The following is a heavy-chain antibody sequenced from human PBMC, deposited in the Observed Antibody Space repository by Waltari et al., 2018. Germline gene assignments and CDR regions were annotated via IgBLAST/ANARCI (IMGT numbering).Heavy chain of an antibody. J-gene: IGHJ4*02. CDR3: ARMVGHTALDY. V-gene: IGHV4-39*01. CDR2: IYSSGST. CDR1: GVSIISTRYY. D-gene: IGHD5-18*01. Sequence: QLQESGPGLVKPSETLSLTCPISGVSIISTRYYWGWIRPPPGKGLEWIGNIYSSGSTYYNPSLKSRVTISVDTSRNQFSLRLTSVTATDTALYYCARMVGHTALDYWGQGTLVTVSS.